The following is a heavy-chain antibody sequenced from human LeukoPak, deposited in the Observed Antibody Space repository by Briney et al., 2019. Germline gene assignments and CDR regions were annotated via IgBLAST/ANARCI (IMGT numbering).Heavy chain of an antibody. Sequence: PGGTLRLSCAASGYTFNIHGMNWVRQAPGKGPEWVSGIGPSGDKTYYADSVKGRFTISRDNAKNSLYLQMNSLRAEDTAVYYCARDGHVLRFLEWSQNWFDPWGQGTLVTVSS. D-gene: IGHD3-3*01. CDR2: IGPSGDKT. J-gene: IGHJ5*02. CDR1: GYTFNIHG. V-gene: IGHV3-48*01. CDR3: ARDGHVLRFLEWSQNWFDP.